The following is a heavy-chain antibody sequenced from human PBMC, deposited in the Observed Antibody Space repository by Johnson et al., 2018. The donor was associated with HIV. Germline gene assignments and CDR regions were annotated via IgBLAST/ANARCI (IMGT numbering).Heavy chain of an antibody. V-gene: IGHV3-30*04. CDR2: ISYDGSNK. D-gene: IGHD2-21*02. Sequence: QVQLVESGGGVVRPGGSLRLSCAASGFTFSSYAMHWVRQAPGKGLEWVAVISYDGSNKYYADSVKGRFTISRDNSKNTLYLQMNSVRAEDTAIYYCAKEYCGGDCSTDAFDIWGPGTVVTVSS. CDR3: AKEYCGGDCSTDAFDI. CDR1: GFTFSSYA. J-gene: IGHJ3*02.